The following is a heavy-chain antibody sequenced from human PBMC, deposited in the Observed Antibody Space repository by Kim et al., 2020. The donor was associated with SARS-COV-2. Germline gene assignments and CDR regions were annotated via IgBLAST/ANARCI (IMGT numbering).Heavy chain of an antibody. J-gene: IGHJ4*02. D-gene: IGHD5-18*01. CDR2: ISYDGSNK. Sequence: GGSLRLSCAASGFTFSSYAMHWVRQAPGKGLEWVAVISYDGSNKYYADSVKGRFTISRDNSKNTLYLQMNSLRAEDTAVYYCARELERGYSYGYWGQGTLVTVSS. CDR1: GFTFSSYA. CDR3: ARELERGYSYGY. V-gene: IGHV3-30-3*01.